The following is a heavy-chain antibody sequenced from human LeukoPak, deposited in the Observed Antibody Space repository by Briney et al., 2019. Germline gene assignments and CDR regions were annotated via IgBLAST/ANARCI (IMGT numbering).Heavy chain of an antibody. D-gene: IGHD3-3*01. Sequence: GASVKVSCKPSGYTFTGYYMHWVRQAPGQGLEGMGIINPSGGSTSYAQKFQGRVTMTRDTSTSTVYIELSSLRSDDTAVYYCARAFEWLPKYYYYGMDVWGQGTTGTLSS. V-gene: IGHV1-46*01. CDR2: INPSGGST. J-gene: IGHJ6*01. CDR3: ARAFEWLPKYYYYGMDV. CDR1: GYTFTGYY.